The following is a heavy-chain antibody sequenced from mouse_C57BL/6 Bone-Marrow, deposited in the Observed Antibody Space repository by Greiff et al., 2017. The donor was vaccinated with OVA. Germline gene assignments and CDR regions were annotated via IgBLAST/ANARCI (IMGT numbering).Heavy chain of an antibody. D-gene: IGHD3-2*02. CDR3: ARENSSGLDY. V-gene: IGHV1-4*01. CDR1: GYTFTSYT. J-gene: IGHJ2*01. Sequence: VQGVESGAELARPGASVKMSCKASGYTFTSYTMHWVKQRPGQGLEWIGYINPSSGYTKYNQKFKDKATLTADKSSSTAYMQLSSLTSEDSAVYYGARENSSGLDYWGQGTTLTVSS. CDR2: INPSSGYT.